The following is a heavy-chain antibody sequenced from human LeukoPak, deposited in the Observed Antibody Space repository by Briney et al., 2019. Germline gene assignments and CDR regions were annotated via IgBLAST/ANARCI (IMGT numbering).Heavy chain of an antibody. Sequence: GGSLRLSCAASGFTFSTYAMSWVRQAPGKGLEWVSAISGGGGSTYYADSVKGRFTISRDNSKNTLYLQMNSLRAEDTAVYYCAKPHYCSTTSCYAFDIWGQETMVTVSS. CDR1: GFTFSTYA. CDR2: ISGGGGST. J-gene: IGHJ3*02. V-gene: IGHV3-23*01. CDR3: AKPHYCSTTSCYAFDI. D-gene: IGHD2-2*01.